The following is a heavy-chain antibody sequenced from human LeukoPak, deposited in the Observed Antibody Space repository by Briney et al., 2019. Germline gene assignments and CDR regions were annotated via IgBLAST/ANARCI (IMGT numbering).Heavy chain of an antibody. CDR1: GGSISSSGYY. Sequence: KPSETLSLTCTVSGGSISSSGYYWVWIRQPPGKGLEWIGSIYHSGSTYYNPSLKSRVTISVDTSKNQFSLKLSSVTAADTAVYYCARQSSSWRYYYYYMDVWGKGTTVTVSS. CDR2: IYHSGST. V-gene: IGHV4-39*01. D-gene: IGHD6-13*01. J-gene: IGHJ6*03. CDR3: ARQSSSWRYYYYYMDV.